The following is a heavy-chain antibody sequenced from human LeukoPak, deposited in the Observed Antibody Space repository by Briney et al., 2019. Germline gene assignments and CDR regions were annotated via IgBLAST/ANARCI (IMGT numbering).Heavy chain of an antibody. D-gene: IGHD5-18*01. V-gene: IGHV3-30-3*01. J-gene: IGHJ4*02. CDR3: ASRSNSYGGDY. CDR2: ISYDGSNK. CDR1: GFTVSTTY. Sequence: GGSLRLSCAVSGFTVSTTYMAWVRQAPGKGLEWVAVISYDGSNKYYADSVKGRFTISRDNSKNTLYLQMNSLRAEDTAVYYCASRSNSYGGDYWGQGTLVTVSS.